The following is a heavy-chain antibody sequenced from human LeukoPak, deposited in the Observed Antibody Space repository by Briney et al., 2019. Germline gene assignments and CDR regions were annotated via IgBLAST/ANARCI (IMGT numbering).Heavy chain of an antibody. Sequence: PSETLSLTCTVSGGSISSYYWSWIRQPPGKGLEWIGYIYYSGSTNYNPSLKSRVTISVDTSKNQFSLKLSSVTAADTAVYYCARWIRSSTSGLFDYWGRGTLVTVSS. J-gene: IGHJ4*02. CDR2: IYYSGST. CDR1: GGSISSYY. CDR3: ARWIRSSTSGLFDY. V-gene: IGHV4-59*01. D-gene: IGHD2-2*01.